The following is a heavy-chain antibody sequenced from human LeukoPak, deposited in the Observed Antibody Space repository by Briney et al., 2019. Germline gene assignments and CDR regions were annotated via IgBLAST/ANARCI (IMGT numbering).Heavy chain of an antibody. J-gene: IGHJ4*02. D-gene: IGHD4-17*01. CDR3: AKDYGDYEMDY. CDR2: IAYDGRSA. V-gene: IGHV3-30*18. Sequence: PGRSLRLSCAASGFTFSDYGIHWVRQAPGKGLEWVAAIAYDGRSAYYTDSVKGRFTISRDNSKNTLYLQMNSLRTEDTAVYYCAKDYGDYEMDYWGQGTLVTVSS. CDR1: GFTFSDYG.